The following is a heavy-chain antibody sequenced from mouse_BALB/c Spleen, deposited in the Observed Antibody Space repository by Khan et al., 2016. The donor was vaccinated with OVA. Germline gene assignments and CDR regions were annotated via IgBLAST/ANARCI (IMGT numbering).Heavy chain of an antibody. CDR3: ARDGSRYNYAMDY. CDR2: ISSSGST. Sequence: EVKLLESGPGLVKPSQSLSLTCTVTGYSITSDYAWYWIRQFPGNKLEWMGYISSSGSTNYNPALKSRISITRDTSKNQFFLQLNSVTTEDTATYYCARDGSRYNYAMDYWGQGTSVTVFS. D-gene: IGHD2-3*01. CDR1: GYSITSDYA. J-gene: IGHJ4*01. V-gene: IGHV3-2*02.